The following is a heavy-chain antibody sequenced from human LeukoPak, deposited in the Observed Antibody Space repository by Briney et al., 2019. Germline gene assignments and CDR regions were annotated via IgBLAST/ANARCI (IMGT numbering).Heavy chain of an antibody. Sequence: ASVTVSCTASGYTFSSYGTSWVRQAPGQGLEWMGWITSYNGNTKYAQQLQDRVTMTTDTSTGTAYMELRSLRSDDTAVYYCARAGAAAGTPFDYWGQGTLVTVSS. V-gene: IGHV1-18*01. CDR1: GYTFSSYG. CDR3: ARAGAAAGTPFDY. D-gene: IGHD6-13*01. CDR2: ITSYNGNT. J-gene: IGHJ4*02.